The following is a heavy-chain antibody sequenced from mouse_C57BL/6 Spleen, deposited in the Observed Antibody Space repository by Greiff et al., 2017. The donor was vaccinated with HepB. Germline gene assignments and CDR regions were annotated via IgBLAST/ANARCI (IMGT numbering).Heavy chain of an antibody. V-gene: IGHV1-55*01. CDR1: GYTFTSYW. D-gene: IGHD2-3*01. J-gene: IGHJ2*01. Sequence: VQLQQSGAELVKPGASVKMSCKASGYTFTSYWITWVKQRPGQGLEWIGDIYPGSGSTNYNEKFKSKATLTVDTSSSTAYMQLSSLTSEDSAVYYCARDDDGYPYYFDYWGQCTTLTVSS. CDR3: ARDDDGYPYYFDY. CDR2: IYPGSGST.